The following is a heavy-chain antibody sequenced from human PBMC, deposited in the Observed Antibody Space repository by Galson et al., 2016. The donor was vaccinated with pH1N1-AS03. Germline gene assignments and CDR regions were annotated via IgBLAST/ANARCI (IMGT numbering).Heavy chain of an antibody. Sequence: SVKVSCKVSGLSLSELSMHWVRQAPGKGLEWMGCFDREDGEAIYAQKFQGILTVTEDRSTDTAYMELSSLRPEDTATYYCATDYDYWGQGTLVTVSS. CDR1: GLSLSELS. CDR3: ATDYDY. J-gene: IGHJ4*02. CDR2: FDREDGEA. V-gene: IGHV1-24*01.